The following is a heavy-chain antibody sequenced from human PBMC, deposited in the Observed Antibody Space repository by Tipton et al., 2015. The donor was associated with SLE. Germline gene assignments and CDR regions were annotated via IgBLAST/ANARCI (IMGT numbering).Heavy chain of an antibody. CDR2: VYYSGST. D-gene: IGHD1-26*01. J-gene: IGHJ4*02. CDR1: GGSISSSGYY. CDR3: AREGGSYTAYDF. Sequence: TLSLTCTVSGGSISSSGYYWGWIRQPPGDGLAWLGNVYYSGSTNYNPSLKSRVNISVDTSKNQFSLKLSSVTAADTAVYYCAREGGSYTAYDFWGQGTLFTVSS. V-gene: IGHV4-39*07.